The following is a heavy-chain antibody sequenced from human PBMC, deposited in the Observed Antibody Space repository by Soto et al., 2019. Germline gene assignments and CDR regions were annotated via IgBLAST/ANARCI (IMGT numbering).Heavy chain of an antibody. CDR2: ISWNSGSI. CDR1: GFTFDDYA. CDR3: AKESGGDFDY. Sequence: EVQLVESGGGLVQPGRSLRLSCAASGFTFDDYAMHCVRQAPGKGLEWVSGISWNSGSIGYADSVKGRFTISRDNAKNSLYLQMNSLRAEDTALYYCAKESGGDFDYWGQGTLVTVSS. V-gene: IGHV3-9*01. D-gene: IGHD6-25*01. J-gene: IGHJ4*02.